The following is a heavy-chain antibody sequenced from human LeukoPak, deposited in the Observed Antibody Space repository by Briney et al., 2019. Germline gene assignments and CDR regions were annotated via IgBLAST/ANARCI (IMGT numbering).Heavy chain of an antibody. CDR1: GYTFTSYD. J-gene: IGHJ4*02. CDR2: MNPNSGNT. Sequence: ASVKVSCKASGYTFTSYDINWVRQATGQGLEWMGWMNPNSGNTGYAPKFQGRVTITRNTSISTAYMELSSLRSEDTAVYYCARSPPNLRFLEWLLRYYFDYWGQGTLVTVSS. V-gene: IGHV1-8*03. D-gene: IGHD3-3*01. CDR3: ARSPPNLRFLEWLLRYYFDY.